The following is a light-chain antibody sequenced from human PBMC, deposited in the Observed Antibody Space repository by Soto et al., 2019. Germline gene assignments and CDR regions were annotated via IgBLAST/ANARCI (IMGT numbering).Light chain of an antibody. CDR3: MQALPTTWT. J-gene: IGKJ1*01. CDR1: QSLLHSNGYNY. CDR2: LVS. Sequence: EIVMTQSPLSLPVTPGEPASISCRSSQSLLHSNGYNYLDWYLQKPVQSPQLLISLVSNRASGVPDRSSGSGSGTDFTLHIRGVEAEDIWLSYRMQALPTTWTFDQRTPGQIK. V-gene: IGKV2-28*01.